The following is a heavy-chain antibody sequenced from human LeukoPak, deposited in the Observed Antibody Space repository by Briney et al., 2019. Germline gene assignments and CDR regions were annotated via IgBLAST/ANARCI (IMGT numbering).Heavy chain of an antibody. J-gene: IGHJ4*02. CDR2: ISYDGSSK. V-gene: IGHV3-30-3*01. CDR3: AKGGAGDYR. D-gene: IGHD4-17*01. Sequence: GGSLRLSCAASGFTFSSYAMYWVRQAPGKGLEWVAVISYDGSSKSHADSVKGRFTISRDNSKNTLYLQMNSLRAEDTAVYYCAKGGAGDYRWGQGTLVTVSS. CDR1: GFTFSSYA.